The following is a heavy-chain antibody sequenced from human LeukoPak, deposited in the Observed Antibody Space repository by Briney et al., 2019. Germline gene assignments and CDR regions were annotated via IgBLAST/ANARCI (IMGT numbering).Heavy chain of an antibody. V-gene: IGHV3-74*01. Sequence: GGSLRLSCTASGFTFSSYWMHWVRQAPGKGLVWVSRINSDGSSTSYADSVKGRFTISRDNAKNTLYLQMSSLRAEDTAVYYCAREGATDWYFHLWGRGSLVTVSS. CDR2: INSDGSST. CDR1: GFTFSSYW. CDR3: AREGATDWYFHL. J-gene: IGHJ2*01. D-gene: IGHD5-12*01.